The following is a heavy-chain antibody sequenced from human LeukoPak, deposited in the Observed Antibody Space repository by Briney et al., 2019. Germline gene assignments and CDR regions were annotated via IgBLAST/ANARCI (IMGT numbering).Heavy chain of an antibody. Sequence: PSQTLSLTCTVSGGSISSGPYYWNWIRQPAGKGLEWIGRISTRGSTNYNTSLKSRLTLSIDTSNNQFSLSLNSVTAADTAVYYCARGEGREAGTAGDYWGQGTLVTVSS. V-gene: IGHV4-61*02. CDR2: ISTRGST. D-gene: IGHD6-19*01. J-gene: IGHJ4*02. CDR1: GGSISSGPYY. CDR3: ARGEGREAGTAGDY.